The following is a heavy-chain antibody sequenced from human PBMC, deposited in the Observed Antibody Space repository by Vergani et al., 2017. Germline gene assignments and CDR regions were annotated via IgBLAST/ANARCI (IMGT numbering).Heavy chain of an antibody. V-gene: IGHV4-59*01. CDR3: AIERGITIFGVENWFDP. D-gene: IGHD3-3*01. CDR1: GGSISSYY. J-gene: IGHJ5*02. Sequence: QVQLQESGPGLVKPSETLSLTCTVSGGSISSYYWSWIRQPPGKGLEWIGYIYYSGSTNYNPSLKSRVTISVDTSKNQFSLKLSSVTAADTAVYYCAIERGITIFGVENWFDPWGQGTLVTVSS. CDR2: IYYSGST.